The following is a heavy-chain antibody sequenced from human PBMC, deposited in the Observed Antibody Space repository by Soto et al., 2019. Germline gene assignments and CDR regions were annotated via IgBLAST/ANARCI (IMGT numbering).Heavy chain of an antibody. D-gene: IGHD3-3*01. V-gene: IGHV3-21*01. Sequence: PGGSLRLSCAASGFTFSSYSMNWVRQAPGKGLEWVSSISSSSSYIYYADSVKGRFTISRDNAKNSLYLQMNSLRAEDTAVYYCARERRITIFGVVMGHDAFDIWGQGTMVTVSS. CDR2: ISSSSSYI. CDR3: ARERRITIFGVVMGHDAFDI. CDR1: GFTFSSYS. J-gene: IGHJ3*02.